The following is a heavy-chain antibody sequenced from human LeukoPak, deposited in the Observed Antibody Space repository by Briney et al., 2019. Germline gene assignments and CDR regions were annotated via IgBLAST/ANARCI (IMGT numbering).Heavy chain of an antibody. CDR2: IDHRGST. J-gene: IGHJ4*02. Sequence: KTSETLSLTCAVYDGSFSGHYWSWIRQPPGKGLEWIGEIDHRGSTNYNPSLKSRVTISVDTSKNHFSLKLSSVTAADTAVYYCARGRKTLNYYDSSGYYHFDYWGQGTLVTVSS. CDR3: ARGRKTLNYYDSSGYYHFDY. CDR1: DGSFSGHY. D-gene: IGHD3-22*01. V-gene: IGHV4-34*01.